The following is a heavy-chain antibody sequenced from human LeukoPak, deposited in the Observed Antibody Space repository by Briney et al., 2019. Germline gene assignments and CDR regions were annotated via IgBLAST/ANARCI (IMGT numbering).Heavy chain of an antibody. V-gene: IGHV4-59*01. CDR2: ISYSGNT. J-gene: IGHJ6*03. D-gene: IGHD2-2*01. CDR3: ARGVVPAALDYYYMNV. CDR1: GGSISSYY. Sequence: PSETLSLTCTVSGGSISSYYWSWIRQPPGKGLEWIGYISYSGNTNYNPSLKSRVTMSVDTSKNQFSLKVSSVTAADTAVYYCARGVVPAALDYYYMNVWGKGTTVTVS.